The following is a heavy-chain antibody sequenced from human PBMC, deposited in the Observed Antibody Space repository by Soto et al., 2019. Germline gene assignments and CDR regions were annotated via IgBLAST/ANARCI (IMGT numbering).Heavy chain of an antibody. V-gene: IGHV3-33*01. D-gene: IGHD4-17*01. Sequence: GGSLRLSCAASGFTFSSYGMHWVRQAPGKGLEWVAVIWYDGSNKYYADSVKGRFTISRDNSKNTLYLQMNSLRAEDTAVYYCARDGLQYGDYVSLFDYWGQGTLVTVSS. CDR2: IWYDGSNK. J-gene: IGHJ4*02. CDR3: ARDGLQYGDYVSLFDY. CDR1: GFTFSSYG.